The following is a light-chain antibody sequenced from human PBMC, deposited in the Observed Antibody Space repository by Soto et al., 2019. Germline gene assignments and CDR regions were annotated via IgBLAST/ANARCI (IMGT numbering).Light chain of an antibody. CDR2: DAS. J-gene: IGKJ4*01. CDR3: QQRGTWPWLT. V-gene: IGKV3-11*01. CDR1: QSVNNY. Sequence: EIVLKQSPGTLSLSPGERATLSCRASQSVNNYLAWYQQKPGQAPRLLIYDASNRATGIPPRFSGSGSGTDCTLTISSLEREDSAVYYCQQRGTWPWLTFGGGARVE.